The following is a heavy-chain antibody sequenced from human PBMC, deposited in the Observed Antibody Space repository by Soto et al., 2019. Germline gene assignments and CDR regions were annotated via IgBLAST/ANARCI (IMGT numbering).Heavy chain of an antibody. V-gene: IGHV1-18*01. CDR1: XXXXTSYX. D-gene: IGHD6-6*01. J-gene: IGHJ6*03. CDR3: ARVPAARPPYYYMDV. CDR2: ISAYNGNT. Sequence: QVQLVQSGXEXKKPGASVXVSXXXXXXXXTSYXXSWVRQAPGQGLEWMGWISAYNGNTNYAQKLQGRVTMTTDTSTSTAYMELRSLRSDDTAVYYCARVPAARPPYYYMDVWGKGTTVTVSS.